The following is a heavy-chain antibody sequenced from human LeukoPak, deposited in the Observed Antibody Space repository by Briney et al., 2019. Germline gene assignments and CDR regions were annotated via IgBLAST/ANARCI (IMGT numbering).Heavy chain of an antibody. D-gene: IGHD1/OR15-1a*01. CDR3: ARWNNDLRGFDV. J-gene: IGHJ3*01. Sequence: PSETLSLTCSVSDDSIKIYYWNWIRQPPGEGLEWIGLSHHSENINYNPSLKSRVTLSVDTSKNWLSLRLTSVTAADTAVYYCARWNNDLRGFDVWGQGTMVTVSS. CDR2: SHHSENI. V-gene: IGHV4-59*01. CDR1: DDSIKIYY.